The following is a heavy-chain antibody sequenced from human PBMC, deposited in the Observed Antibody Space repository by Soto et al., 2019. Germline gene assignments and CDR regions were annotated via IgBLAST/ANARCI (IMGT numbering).Heavy chain of an antibody. CDR2: ISWNSGSI. Sequence: EVQLVESGGGLVQPGRSLRLSCAASGFTFDDYAMHWVRQAPGKGLEWVSGISWNSGSIGYADSVKGRFTISRDNAKNSLYLQMNSLRAEDTALYYCAKGSRGSSEGAGDYWGQGTLVTVSS. CDR3: AKGSRGSSEGAGDY. V-gene: IGHV3-9*01. CDR1: GFTFDDYA. D-gene: IGHD6-6*01. J-gene: IGHJ4*02.